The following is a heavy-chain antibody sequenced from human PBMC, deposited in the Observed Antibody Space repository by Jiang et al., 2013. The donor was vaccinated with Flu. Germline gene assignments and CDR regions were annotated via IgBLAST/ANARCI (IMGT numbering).Heavy chain of an antibody. CDR1: GFTFSSYW. CDR3: AIPGRNYGDGD. J-gene: IGHJ4*02. V-gene: IGHV3-7*01. D-gene: IGHD4-17*01. Sequence: QLLESGGGLVQPGGSLRLSCAASGFTFSSYWMGWARQAPGKGLEWVATIKGDGSEKYYVDSVKGRFTISRDNAKNSLYLQMNSLRAEDTAVYYCAIPGRNYGDGDWGQGTLVTVSS. CDR2: IKGDGSEK.